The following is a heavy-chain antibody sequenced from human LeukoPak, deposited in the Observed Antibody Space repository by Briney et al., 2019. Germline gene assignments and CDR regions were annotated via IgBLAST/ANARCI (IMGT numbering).Heavy chain of an antibody. D-gene: IGHD6-13*01. Sequence: ASVKVSCKASGYTFTGYYMHWLRQAPGQGLDWMEWINPNSGGTNYAQKFQGRVTMTRDTSISTAYMELSRLRSDDTAVYYCARPRRRQISGYSSSWSRGWFDPWGQGTLVTVSS. V-gene: IGHV1-2*02. CDR2: INPNSGGT. J-gene: IGHJ5*02. CDR1: GYTFTGYY. CDR3: ARPRRRQISGYSSSWSRGWFDP.